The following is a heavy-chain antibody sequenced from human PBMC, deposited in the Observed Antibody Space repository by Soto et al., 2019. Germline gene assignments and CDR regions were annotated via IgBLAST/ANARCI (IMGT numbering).Heavy chain of an antibody. CDR3: EKVMGGSWGFDR. CDR2: ISGSGGTT. J-gene: IGHJ2*01. V-gene: IGHV3-23*01. CDR1: GFTFSSSA. Sequence: PGGSLRLSCAASGFTFSSSAMSWVRQAPGKGLEWVSTISGSGGTTYYADSVKGRFTISRDNSKNTLYLQMNSLRAEDTAVYYWEKVMGGSWGFDRWGRGTLVTVSS. D-gene: IGHD1-26*01.